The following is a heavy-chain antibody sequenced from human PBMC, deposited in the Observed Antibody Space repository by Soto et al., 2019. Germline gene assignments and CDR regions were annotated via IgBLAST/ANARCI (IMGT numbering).Heavy chain of an antibody. CDR3: ARDGTAHYYYYGMDV. V-gene: IGHV3-30-3*01. Sequence: PGGSLRLSCAASGFTFSSYVMHWVRQAPGKGLEWVAVISYDGSKKYNADSVKGRFTISRDNSKNTLYLQMNSLRAEDTAVYYCARDGTAHYYYYGMDVWGQGTTVTVSS. J-gene: IGHJ6*02. CDR2: ISYDGSKK. CDR1: GFTFSSYV. D-gene: IGHD1-1*01.